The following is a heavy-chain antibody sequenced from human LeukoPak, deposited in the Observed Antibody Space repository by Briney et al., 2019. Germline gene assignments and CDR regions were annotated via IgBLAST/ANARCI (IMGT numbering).Heavy chain of an antibody. V-gene: IGHV4-34*01. CDR1: GGSFSGYY. D-gene: IGHD3-10*01. CDR3: ARGLGFYYGSGSYTFDY. Sequence: PSETLSLTCAVYGGSFSGYYWSWIRQPPGKGLEWIGEINHSGSTNYNPSLKSRVTISVDTSKNQFSLKLSSVTAADTAVYYCARGLGFYYGSGSYTFDYWGQGTLVTVSS. CDR2: INHSGST. J-gene: IGHJ4*02.